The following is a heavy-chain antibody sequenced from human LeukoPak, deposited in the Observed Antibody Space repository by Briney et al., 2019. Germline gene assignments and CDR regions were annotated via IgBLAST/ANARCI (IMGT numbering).Heavy chain of an antibody. CDR3: ARDPTDSRSYFFDY. D-gene: IGHD3-22*01. V-gene: IGHV4-4*07. CDR1: GGPITTYY. CDR2: IYTSGST. Sequence: SETLSLTCTVSGGPITTYYLSWIRQPAGKGLEWIGRIYTSGSTNYNPSLKSRVTMSVDTSKNQFSLKLNSVTAADTAVYYCARDPTDSRSYFFDYWGQGTLVTVSS. J-gene: IGHJ4*02.